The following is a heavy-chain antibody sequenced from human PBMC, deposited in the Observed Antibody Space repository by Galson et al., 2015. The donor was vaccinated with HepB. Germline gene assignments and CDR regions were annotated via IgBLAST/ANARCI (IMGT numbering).Heavy chain of an antibody. CDR3: AKDRRTSGVWSDDY. D-gene: IGHD2-8*01. Sequence: SLRLSCAASGSTFSSYAMSWVRQAPGKGLEWVSSISGSGENTYYADSVKGRFTISRDNSMNTLYLQMNSLTVEDTAVYYCAKDRRTSGVWSDDYWGQGSLVTVSS. CDR1: GSTFSSYA. J-gene: IGHJ4*02. CDR2: ISGSGENT. V-gene: IGHV3-23*01.